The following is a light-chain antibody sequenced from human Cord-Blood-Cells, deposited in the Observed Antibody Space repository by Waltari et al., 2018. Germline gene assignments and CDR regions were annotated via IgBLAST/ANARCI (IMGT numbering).Light chain of an antibody. CDR2: EVR. V-gene: IGLV2-18*02. CDR3: SSYTSSSTLV. J-gene: IGLJ2*01. Sequence: QSALTQPPSVSGSPGQSVTISCTGPSSDVGSYNRVSWYQQPPGTAPKLMIYEVRNRPSGVPDRFSGSKSGNTASLTISGLQAEDEADYYCSSYTSSSTLVFGGGTKLTVL. CDR1: SSDVGSYNR.